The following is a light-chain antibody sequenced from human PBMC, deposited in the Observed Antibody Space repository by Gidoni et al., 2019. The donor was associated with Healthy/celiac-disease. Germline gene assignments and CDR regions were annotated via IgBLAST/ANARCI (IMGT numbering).Light chain of an antibody. CDR2: GAS. CDR3: QQYGSSPALT. J-gene: IGKJ4*01. CDR1: QSCVSSN. V-gene: IGKV3-20*01. Sequence: EKVLMQHPGTLSLSSGERATLSCRACQSCVSSNLAWYQQKPGQAPRLLIYGASSRATGIPDRFSGSGSGTDFTLTISRLEPEDFAVYYCQQYGSSPALTFGGGTKVEIK.